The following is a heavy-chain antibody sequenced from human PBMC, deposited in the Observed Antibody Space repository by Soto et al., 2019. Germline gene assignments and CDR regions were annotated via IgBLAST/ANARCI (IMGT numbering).Heavy chain of an antibody. CDR2: IIPIFGTA. Sequence: SVKVSCKGSGGTFSSYAISWVRHAPGQGLEWMGGIIPIFGTANYAQKFQGRVTITADESTSTAYMELSSLRSEDTAVYYCAREPDRDSSGYSNWFDPWGQGTLVTVSS. J-gene: IGHJ5*02. CDR1: GGTFSSYA. CDR3: AREPDRDSSGYSNWFDP. V-gene: IGHV1-69*13. D-gene: IGHD3-22*01.